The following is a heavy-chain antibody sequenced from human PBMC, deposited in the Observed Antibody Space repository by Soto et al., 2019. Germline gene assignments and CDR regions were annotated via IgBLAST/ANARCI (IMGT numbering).Heavy chain of an antibody. CDR3: ARDRDYGCNPFGYYYGMDV. J-gene: IGHJ6*02. CDR1: RGPLSRYA. Sequence: SVKVFCKASRGPLSRYAISWVRKAPGQGLEWIGGIIPIFGTANYAQKFQGRVTITADKSTSTAYMELSPLRSEDTAGYYCARDRDYGCNPFGYYYGMDVWGQGTTVTVPS. CDR2: IIPIFGTA. D-gene: IGHD4-17*01. V-gene: IGHV1-69*06.